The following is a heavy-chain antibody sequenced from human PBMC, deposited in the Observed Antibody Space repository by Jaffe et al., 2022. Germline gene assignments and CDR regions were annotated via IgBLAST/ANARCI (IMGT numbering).Heavy chain of an antibody. Sequence: QVQLVQSGAEVKKPGSSVKVSCKASGGTFSSYAISWVRQAPGQGLEWMGGIIPIFGTANYAQKFQGRVTITADESTSTAYMELSSLRSEDTAVYYCARSYYDFWSGYYRASYYFDYWGQGTLVTVSS. J-gene: IGHJ4*02. D-gene: IGHD3-3*01. CDR3: ARSYYDFWSGYYRASYYFDY. CDR1: GGTFSSYA. CDR2: IIPIFGTA. V-gene: IGHV1-69*01.